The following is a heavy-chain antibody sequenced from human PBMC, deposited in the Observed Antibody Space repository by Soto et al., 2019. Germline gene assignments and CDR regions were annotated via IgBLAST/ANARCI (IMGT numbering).Heavy chain of an antibody. CDR2: ISSSGSTI. CDR1: VFTFSTYE. J-gene: IGHJ5*02. CDR3: ASVWFVP. V-gene: IGHV3-48*03. Sequence: PWGSLRIACASSVFTFSTYEMNWVRQAPGKGLDWVSYISSSGSTIYYADSVKGRFTISRDNAKNSLYLQMNSLRAEDTAVYYCASVWFVPWGQGTLVTVSS.